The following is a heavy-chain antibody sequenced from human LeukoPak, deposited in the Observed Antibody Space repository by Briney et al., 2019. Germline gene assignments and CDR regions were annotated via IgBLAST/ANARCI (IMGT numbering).Heavy chain of an antibody. Sequence: SETLSLTCAVHGGSFSGYYWSWIRQPPGKGLEWIGEINHSGSTNYNPSLKSRVTISVDTSKNQFSLKLSSVTAADTAVYYCARGPTIFGVVINYFDYWGQGTLVTVSS. CDR1: GGSFSGYY. V-gene: IGHV4-34*01. CDR2: INHSGST. D-gene: IGHD3-3*01. CDR3: ARGPTIFGVVINYFDY. J-gene: IGHJ4*02.